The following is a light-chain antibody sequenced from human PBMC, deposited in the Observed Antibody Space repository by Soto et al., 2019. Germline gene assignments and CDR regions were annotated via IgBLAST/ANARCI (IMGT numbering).Light chain of an antibody. CDR3: CSYAGSYTYV. V-gene: IGLV2-11*01. CDR2: DVS. CDR1: SSDVGGYNY. J-gene: IGLJ1*01. Sequence: QSVLTQPRSVSVSPGQTVTISCTGTSSDVGGYNYVSWYQQHPGKAPKLMIYDVSKRPSGVPDRFSGSKSGNTASLTISGLQAEDAADYYCCSYAGSYTYVFGTGTKVTVL.